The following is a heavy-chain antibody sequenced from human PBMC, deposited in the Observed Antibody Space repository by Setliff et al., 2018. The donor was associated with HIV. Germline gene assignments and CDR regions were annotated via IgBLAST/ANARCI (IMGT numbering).Heavy chain of an antibody. Sequence: GGSLRLSCAASGFTFSSAWMGWVRQAPAKGLEWVAKIKQKESEKYYVDSVKVRFTISRDNVKNSMYLQMNSLRAEDPGVYYCARDSLLEWSWYGYKDVWGKGTTVTVSS. CDR3: ARDSLLEWSWYGYKDV. V-gene: IGHV3-7*01. CDR1: GFTFSSAW. D-gene: IGHD3-3*01. CDR2: IKQKESEK. J-gene: IGHJ6*03.